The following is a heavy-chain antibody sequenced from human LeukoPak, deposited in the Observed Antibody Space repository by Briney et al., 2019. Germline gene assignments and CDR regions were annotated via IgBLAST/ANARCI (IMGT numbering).Heavy chain of an antibody. CDR1: RFTISSYA. Sequence: GRSLRLSCAASRFTISSYAMHWVRQAPGKGLEWVALISYHGSNEYYADSVKARFTVPRDNSKNTLYLQMNRLRAEDTDVYYCASNPSYSSNWFPDVWGQGTLVTVSS. CDR2: ISYHGSNE. J-gene: IGHJ4*02. CDR3: ASNPSYSSNWFPDV. D-gene: IGHD6-13*01. V-gene: IGHV3-30*01.